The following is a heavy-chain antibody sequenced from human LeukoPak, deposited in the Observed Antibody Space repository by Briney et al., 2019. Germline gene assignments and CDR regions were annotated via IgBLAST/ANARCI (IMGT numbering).Heavy chain of an antibody. D-gene: IGHD2-21*01. Sequence: ASVKVSCKASGYTFTGYYMHWVRQAAGQGLEWMGWINPNSGGTNYEQKFQGRVTMTRDTSISTAYMELRRLRSDDTAVYYCAREACGGDCSELDYWGQGALVTVSS. CDR1: GYTFTGYY. J-gene: IGHJ4*02. CDR2: INPNSGGT. V-gene: IGHV1-2*02. CDR3: AREACGGDCSELDY.